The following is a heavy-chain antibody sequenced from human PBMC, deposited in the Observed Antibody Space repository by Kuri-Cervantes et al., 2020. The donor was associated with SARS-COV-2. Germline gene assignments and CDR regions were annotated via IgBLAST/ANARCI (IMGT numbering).Heavy chain of an antibody. Sequence: SETLSLTCTVSGGSISSSSYYWGWIRQPPGKGLEWIGSIYYSGSTHYNPSLKSRVTISVDTSKNQFSLKLSSVTAADTAVYYCARLVPYYDFWSGSHYFDYWGQGTLVTVSS. D-gene: IGHD3-3*01. J-gene: IGHJ4*02. V-gene: IGHV4-39*01. CDR1: GGSISSSSYY. CDR3: ARLVPYYDFWSGSHYFDY. CDR2: IYYSGST.